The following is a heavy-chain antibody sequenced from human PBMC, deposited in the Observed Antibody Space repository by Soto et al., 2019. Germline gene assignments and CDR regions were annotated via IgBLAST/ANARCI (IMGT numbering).Heavy chain of an antibody. CDR2: INPNGVYT. J-gene: IGHJ6*02. CDR3: ARAAAAGNGRRVDV. V-gene: IGHV1-46*01. CDR1: GYTFTSYY. Sequence: QVQLVQSGAEVKKPGASVKVSCKASGYTFTSYYMHWVQQAPGQGLEWMGVINPNGVYTNYAQKLQGGCTMTRAPSTTTVYMELSSLRSADTAVYYWARAAAAGNGRRVDVWGQGTTVTVSS. D-gene: IGHD6-13*01.